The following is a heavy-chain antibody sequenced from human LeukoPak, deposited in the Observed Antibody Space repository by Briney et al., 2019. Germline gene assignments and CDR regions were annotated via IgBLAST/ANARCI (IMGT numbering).Heavy chain of an antibody. Sequence: GGSLRLSCTASGFTFGDYAMSWVRQAPGKGLEGVGFIRSKAYGGTTEYPASVKGRFTISRDESKSIAYLQMNSLKTEDTAVYYCSRDILGVVVIGYYYYYMDVWGKGTTVTISS. V-gene: IGHV3-49*04. D-gene: IGHD3-22*01. CDR3: SRDILGVVVIGYYYYYMDV. CDR2: IRSKAYGGTT. CDR1: GFTFGDYA. J-gene: IGHJ6*03.